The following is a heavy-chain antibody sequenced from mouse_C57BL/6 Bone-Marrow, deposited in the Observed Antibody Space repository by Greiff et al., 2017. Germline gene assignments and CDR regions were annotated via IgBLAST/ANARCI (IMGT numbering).Heavy chain of an antibody. V-gene: IGHV1-59*01. CDR1: GYTFTSYW. D-gene: IGHD1-1*01. J-gene: IGHJ4*01. Sequence: QLKESGAELVRPGTSVKLSCKASGYTFTSYWMHWVKQRPGQGLEWIGVIDPSDSYTNYNQKFKGKATLTVDTSSSTAYMQLSSLTSEDSAVYYCARWRGYGSSYDYYAMDYWGQGTSVTVSS. CDR2: IDPSDSYT. CDR3: ARWRGYGSSYDYYAMDY.